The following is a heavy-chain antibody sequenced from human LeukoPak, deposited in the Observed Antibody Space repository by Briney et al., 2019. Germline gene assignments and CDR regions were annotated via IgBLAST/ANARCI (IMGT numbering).Heavy chain of an antibody. J-gene: IGHJ4*02. CDR1: GVSISTNY. D-gene: IGHD3-16*01. CDR2: ISNSGSA. V-gene: IGHV4-59*13. CDR3: AGYDHSNYLAY. Sequence: SETLSLTCTVSGVSISTNYWNWIWQSPEKGLEWIGYISNSGSADRHPSLKSRVTISLDPSKNQLSLSLNSVTAADTAVYFCAGYDHSNYLAYWGQGARVTVSS.